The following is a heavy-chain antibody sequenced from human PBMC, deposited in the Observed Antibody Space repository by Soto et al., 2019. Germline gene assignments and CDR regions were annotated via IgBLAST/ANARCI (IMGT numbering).Heavy chain of an antibody. Sequence: GGSLRLSCATSGFTFSSYAMAWVRQAPGTGLEWVSGISGSGGTTHFADSVKGRFTISRDNSRNTLYLQMNSLRAEDTAVYYCAKSRGLGSYSSIDCWGQGTLVTVSS. D-gene: IGHD3-10*01. CDR2: ISGSGGTT. CDR1: GFTFSSYA. J-gene: IGHJ4*02. V-gene: IGHV3-23*01. CDR3: AKSRGLGSYSSIDC.